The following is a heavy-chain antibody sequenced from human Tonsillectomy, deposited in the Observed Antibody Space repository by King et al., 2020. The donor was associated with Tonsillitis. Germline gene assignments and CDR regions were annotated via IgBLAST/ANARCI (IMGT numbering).Heavy chain of an antibody. J-gene: IGHJ4*02. D-gene: IGHD5-24*01. CDR3: ASLLGDGYSDC. V-gene: IGHV4-59*08. Sequence: LQLQESGPGLVKPSETLSLTCTVSGGSMDSYYWTWIRQPPGKGLEWIGYIYYRGSTNYNPSLKSRVTISVDTTKNQFSLKLTSVTAADTGVYYCASLLGDGYSDCWGQGALVTVSS. CDR2: IYYRGST. CDR1: GGSMDSYY.